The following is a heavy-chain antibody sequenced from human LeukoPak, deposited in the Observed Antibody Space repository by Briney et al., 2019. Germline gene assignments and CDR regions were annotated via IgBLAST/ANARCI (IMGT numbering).Heavy chain of an antibody. CDR3: ARYGYNSALDY. J-gene: IGHJ4*02. Sequence: GGSLILCCAASGFTLSDYAMNWVRQAPGRAPEWVSTISSNGENTHYADSVQGRFTISRDSAKNSLYLQMNSLRAEDTAVYYCARYGYNSALDYWGEGTLLTVSS. CDR2: ISSNGENT. CDR1: GFTLSDYA. D-gene: IGHD6-19*01. V-gene: IGHV3-48*01.